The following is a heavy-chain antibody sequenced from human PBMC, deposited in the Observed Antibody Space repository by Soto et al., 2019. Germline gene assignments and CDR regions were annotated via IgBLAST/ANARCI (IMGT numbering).Heavy chain of an antibody. Sequence: SETLSLTCTVSGGSISSYYWSWIRQPPGKGLEWVGYIYYSGSTNYNPSLKSRVTISVDTSKNQFSLKLSSVTAADTAVYYCARHVPYCSDTSHCAYGMDVWGQGTTVTVSS. CDR1: GGSISSYY. CDR3: ARHVPYCSDTSHCAYGMDV. J-gene: IGHJ6*02. V-gene: IGHV4-59*08. D-gene: IGHD2-2*01. CDR2: IYYSGST.